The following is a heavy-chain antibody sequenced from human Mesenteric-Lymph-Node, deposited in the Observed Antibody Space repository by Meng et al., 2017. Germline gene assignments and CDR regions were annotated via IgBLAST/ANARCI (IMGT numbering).Heavy chain of an antibody. J-gene: IGHJ5*02. V-gene: IGHV4-31*03. CDR2: IYYRGSN. CDR3: ARDRSSSWFGWFDP. Sequence: LHGSVPGLVELSTPLSLTCTVSGGSISIGGYYWSWIRQHPGKGLEWIGSIYYRGSNYYTPSLKSRVTISVDTSKNQFSLKLSSVTAADTAVYYCARDRSSSWFGWFDPWGQGTLVTVSS. D-gene: IGHD6-13*01. CDR1: GGSISIGGYY.